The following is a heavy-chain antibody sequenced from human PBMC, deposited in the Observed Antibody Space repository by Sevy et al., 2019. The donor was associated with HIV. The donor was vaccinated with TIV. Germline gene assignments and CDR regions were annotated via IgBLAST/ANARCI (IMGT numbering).Heavy chain of an antibody. V-gene: IGHV4-30-4*01. D-gene: IGHD3-16*01. Sequence: SETLSLTCTVSGGSISSGNYYWSWIRQPPGKGLEWIGYIYYSGSTYQNPSLQSRLTMSVDTSKNQFSLKLSSVTAADTAVYYCAILWPGYGCHLYYFDYWGQGILVTVSS. J-gene: IGHJ4*02. CDR3: AILWPGYGCHLYYFDY. CDR2: IYYSGST. CDR1: GGSISSGNYY.